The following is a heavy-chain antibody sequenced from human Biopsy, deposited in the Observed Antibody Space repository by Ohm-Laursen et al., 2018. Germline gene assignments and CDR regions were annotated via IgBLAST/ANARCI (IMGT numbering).Heavy chain of an antibody. J-gene: IGHJ4*02. CDR3: ARRTWDN. CDR2: INPNSGGT. Sequence: SVKVSCKASGYTFIDYYIHWVRQAPGQGLEWMGWINPNSGGTKCAQKFQGRVTMAGDTSINTVHMELRNLRSDDTAVYYCARRTWDNWGLGTLITVSS. CDR1: GYTFIDYY. V-gene: IGHV1-2*02.